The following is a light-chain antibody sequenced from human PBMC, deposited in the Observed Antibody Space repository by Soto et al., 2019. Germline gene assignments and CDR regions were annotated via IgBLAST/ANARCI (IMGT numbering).Light chain of an antibody. CDR2: EVS. J-gene: IGLJ3*02. V-gene: IGLV2-14*01. CDR3: SSYTSSTTWV. CDR1: TSDIGAYNY. Sequence: QSALSQPPSASASPGQSVAISCTGTTSDIGAYNYVSWYQQHPGKAPKLMIYEVSYRPSGVSDRFSGSRSGNTASLTISGLQAEDESDYYCSSYTSSTTWVFGGGTKLTVL.